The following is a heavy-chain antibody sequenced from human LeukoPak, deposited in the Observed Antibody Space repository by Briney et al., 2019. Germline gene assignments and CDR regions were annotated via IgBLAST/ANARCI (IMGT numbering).Heavy chain of an antibody. CDR2: LSGSGITT. Sequence: GGSLRLSCAASGFTFSSYTMSWVRQAPGKGLEWVSGLSGSGITTYYADSVKGRFTISRDNSKNTLYLQMNSLRAEDTAVYYCAKGEYSSGWSSLDYWGQGTLDTVSS. D-gene: IGHD6-19*01. CDR1: GFTFSSYT. CDR3: AKGEYSSGWSSLDY. J-gene: IGHJ4*02. V-gene: IGHV3-23*01.